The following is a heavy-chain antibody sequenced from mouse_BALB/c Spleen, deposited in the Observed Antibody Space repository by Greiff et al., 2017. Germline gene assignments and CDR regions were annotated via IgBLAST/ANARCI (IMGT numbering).Heavy chain of an antibody. V-gene: IGHV3-2*02. CDR3: ARNYGFPFAY. Sequence: EVQLQESGPGLVKPSQSLSLTCTVTGYSITSDYAWNWIRQFPGNKLEWMGYISYSGSTSYNPSLKSRISITRDTSKNQFFLQLNSVTTEDTATYYCARNYGFPFAYWGQGTLVTVSA. CDR2: ISYSGST. CDR1: GYSITSDYA. J-gene: IGHJ3*01. D-gene: IGHD1-2*01.